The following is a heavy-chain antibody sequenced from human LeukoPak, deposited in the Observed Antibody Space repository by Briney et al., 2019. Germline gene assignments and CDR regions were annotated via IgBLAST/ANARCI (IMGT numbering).Heavy chain of an antibody. CDR2: IYHSGST. Sequence: SETLSLTCTVSGGSISSGGYYWSWIRQPPGKGLEWIGYIYHSGSTYYNQSLKSRVTISVDRSKNQFSLKLSSVTAADTAVYYCAREGELGGRDYWGQGTLVTVSS. V-gene: IGHV4-30-2*01. CDR3: AREGELGGRDY. CDR1: GGSISSGGYY. J-gene: IGHJ4*02. D-gene: IGHD3-10*01.